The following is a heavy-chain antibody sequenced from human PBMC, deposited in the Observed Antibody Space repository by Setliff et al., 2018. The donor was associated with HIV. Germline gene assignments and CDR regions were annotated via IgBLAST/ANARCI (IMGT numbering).Heavy chain of an antibody. Sequence: PSETLSLPCTVSGGSISSSSYYWGWIRQTPGKGLEWIGSIYYSGSTYYNPSLKSRVTISVDTSKNQFSLKLSSVTAADTAVYYCARHLYGGYSGGFDYWGQGTLVTVSS. V-gene: IGHV4-39*01. CDR1: GGSISSSSYY. CDR2: IYYSGST. D-gene: IGHD5-12*01. J-gene: IGHJ4*02. CDR3: ARHLYGGYSGGFDY.